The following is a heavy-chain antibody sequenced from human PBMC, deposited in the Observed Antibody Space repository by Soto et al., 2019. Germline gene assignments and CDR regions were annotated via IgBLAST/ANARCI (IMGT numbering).Heavy chain of an antibody. CDR2: IYMSGST. CDR3: ARSTFGDQMNWFDP. J-gene: IGHJ5*02. D-gene: IGHD3-3*02. CDR1: GASVSTGSHY. V-gene: IGHV4-61*02. Sequence: KPSETLSLTCSVSGASVSTGSHYWSWIRQPAGKGLEYIGRIYMSGSTNYNPSLKSRVTMSVDTSKNKFALKLRSVTAADTAIYYCARSTFGDQMNWFDPWGQGTLVTVSS.